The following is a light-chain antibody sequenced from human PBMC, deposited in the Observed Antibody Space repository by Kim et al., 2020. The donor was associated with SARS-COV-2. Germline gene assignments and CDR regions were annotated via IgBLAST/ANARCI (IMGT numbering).Light chain of an antibody. Sequence: PGQTARSPCAGDALPKKYAYWYQQKSGQAPVLVIYEDSKRPSGIPERFSGSSSGTMATLTIRGAQVEDEADYYCFSTDSSGNHRGVFGGGTQLTVL. CDR1: ALPKKY. V-gene: IGLV3-10*01. CDR2: EDS. J-gene: IGLJ3*02. CDR3: FSTDSSGNHRGV.